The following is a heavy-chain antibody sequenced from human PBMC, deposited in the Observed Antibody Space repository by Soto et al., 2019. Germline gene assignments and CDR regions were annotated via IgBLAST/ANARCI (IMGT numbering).Heavy chain of an antibody. D-gene: IGHD3-9*01. CDR3: ASHMNDILTGYWGLDP. J-gene: IGHJ5*02. V-gene: IGHV4-39*01. CDR2: IYYSGST. Sequence: QLQLQESGPGLVKPSETQSLTCTVSGGSISSSSYYWGWIRQPPGKGLEWIGSIYYSGSTYYNPSLKSQVTISVDTSKNQFSLKLSSVTAADTAVYYCASHMNDILTGYWGLDPWGQGTLVTVSS. CDR1: GGSISSSSYY.